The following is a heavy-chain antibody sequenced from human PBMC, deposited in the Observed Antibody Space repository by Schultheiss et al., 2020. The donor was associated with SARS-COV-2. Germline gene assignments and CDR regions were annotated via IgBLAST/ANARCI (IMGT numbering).Heavy chain of an antibody. CDR2: IYYSGNT. V-gene: IGHV4-59*01. J-gene: IGHJ4*02. CDR1: GGSITSYY. CDR3: ARAYSSGSLFDY. Sequence: SETLSLTCTVSGGSITSYYWSWIRQPPGKGLEWIGYIYYSGNTNYNPSLKSRFTISVDTSKNQFSLKLSSVTAADTAVYYCARAYSSGSLFDYWGQGTLVTVSS. D-gene: IGHD3-22*01.